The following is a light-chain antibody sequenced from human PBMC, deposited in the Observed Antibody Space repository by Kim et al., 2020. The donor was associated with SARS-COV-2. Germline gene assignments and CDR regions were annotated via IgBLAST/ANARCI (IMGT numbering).Light chain of an antibody. CDR3: SSYTRRSTYV. CDR2: DVN. V-gene: IGLV2-14*03. CDR1: SSDVGGYNY. J-gene: IGLJ1*01. Sequence: QSALTQPASVSGSPGQSITISCTGTSSDVGGYNYVSWYQQHPGKAPKLIIYDVNNWPSGVASRFSGSKSGNTASLTISGLQAEDEADYYCSSYTRRSTYVFGAGTKVTVL.